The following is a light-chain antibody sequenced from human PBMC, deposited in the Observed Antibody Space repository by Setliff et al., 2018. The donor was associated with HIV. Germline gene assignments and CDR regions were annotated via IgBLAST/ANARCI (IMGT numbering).Light chain of an antibody. CDR1: SSDVGGYDF. Sequence: QSVLTQPASVSGSPGQSITISCIGTSSDVGGYDFVSWYQQRPGKAPKLIIFDVSERPSGVSHRFSGSKSGNTASLTISGLQTEDEADYFCASYRSPATYVFGIGTKVPVL. V-gene: IGLV2-14*03. CDR3: ASYRSPATYV. J-gene: IGLJ1*01. CDR2: DVS.